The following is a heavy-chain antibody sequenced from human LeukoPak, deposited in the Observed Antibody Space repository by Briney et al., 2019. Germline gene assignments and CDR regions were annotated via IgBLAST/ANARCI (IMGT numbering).Heavy chain of an antibody. J-gene: IGHJ4*02. D-gene: IGHD6-13*01. CDR1: GFTFSTFS. CDR3: AKSPTWQQHGGLDY. V-gene: IGHV3-48*02. Sequence: PGGSLRLSCAASGFTFSTFSMNWVRQAPGKGLEWVSYVSSSSSTIYYADSVKGRFTISRDNAKNSLYLQMNSLRDEDTAVYYCAKSPTWQQHGGLDYWGQGTLVTVSS. CDR2: VSSSSSTI.